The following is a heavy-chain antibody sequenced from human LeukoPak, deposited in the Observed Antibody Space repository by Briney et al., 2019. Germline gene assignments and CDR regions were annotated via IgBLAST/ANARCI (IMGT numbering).Heavy chain of an antibody. J-gene: IGHJ2*01. D-gene: IGHD3-10*01. CDR2: VYHSGST. V-gene: IGHV4-38-2*01. CDR1: GYSVGDGFY. CDR3: ASRGFYWYFDL. Sequence: SETLSLTCAVSGYSVGDGFYWGWIRQPPGRGLEWIGSVYHSGSTYYNPSLKSRVTISVDTSNNQLSLKVISVTAADTAIYYCASRGFYWYFDLWGRGTRVTVSS.